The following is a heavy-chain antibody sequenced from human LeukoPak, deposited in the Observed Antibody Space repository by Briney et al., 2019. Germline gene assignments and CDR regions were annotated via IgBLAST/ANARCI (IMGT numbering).Heavy chain of an antibody. J-gene: IGHJ4*02. CDR3: ARGRGIVGATYFDY. D-gene: IGHD1-26*01. CDR1: GGSFSGYY. CDR2: SNHSGST. Sequence: PSETLSLTCAVYGGSFSGYYWSWIRQPPGKGLEWIGESNHSGSTNYNPSLKSRVTISVDTSKNQFSLKLSSVTAADTAVYYCARGRGIVGATYFDYWGQGTLVTVSS. V-gene: IGHV4-34*01.